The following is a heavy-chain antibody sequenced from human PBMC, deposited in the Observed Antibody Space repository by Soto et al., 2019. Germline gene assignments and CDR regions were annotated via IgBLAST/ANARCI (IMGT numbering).Heavy chain of an antibody. V-gene: IGHV3-30*18. D-gene: IGHD5-18*01. CDR1: GFTFSSCG. CDR2: ISYDGSNK. CDR3: AKPLYSYGYEFDY. Sequence: QVQLVESGGGVVQPGRSLRLSCAASGFTFSSCGMHLVRQAPGKGLEWVAVISYDGSNKYYADSVKGRFTIYRDNSKNTVYLQMNSLRAEDMAVYYCAKPLYSYGYEFDYWGQGTLVNVSS. J-gene: IGHJ4*02.